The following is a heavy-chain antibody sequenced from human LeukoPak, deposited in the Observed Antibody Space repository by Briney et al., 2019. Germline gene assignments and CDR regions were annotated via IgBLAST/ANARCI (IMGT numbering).Heavy chain of an antibody. Sequence: GASVKVSCKVSGYTLTELSMHWVRQAPGKGLEWMGGFDPEDGETIYAQKFQGRVTMTEDTSADTAYMELSSLRSEDTAVYYCATVRHYYDSSGYYPFDYWGQGILVTVSS. CDR3: ATVRHYYDSSGYYPFDY. D-gene: IGHD3-22*01. J-gene: IGHJ4*02. V-gene: IGHV1-24*01. CDR2: FDPEDGET. CDR1: GYTLTELS.